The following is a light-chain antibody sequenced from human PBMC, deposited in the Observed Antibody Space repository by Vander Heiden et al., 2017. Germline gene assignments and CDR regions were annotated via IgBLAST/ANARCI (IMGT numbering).Light chain of an antibody. CDR3: QAWDSSTSHVV. J-gene: IGLJ2*01. Sequence: CELTQPRSVSVSQGQTASVTCSGDKLGDKYACWYQQQPGQSPVLVIYQDSKRPSGIPERFSGSNSGNTATVTISGTQAMDEADYYCQAWDSSTSHVVFGGGTKLTVL. V-gene: IGLV3-1*01. CDR2: QDS. CDR1: KLGDKY.